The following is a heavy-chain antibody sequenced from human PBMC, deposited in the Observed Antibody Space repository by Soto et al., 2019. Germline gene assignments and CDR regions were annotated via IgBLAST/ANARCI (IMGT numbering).Heavy chain of an antibody. Sequence: SETLSLTCTVSGGSISSSSYYWGWIRQPPGKGLEWIGSIYYSGSTYYNPSLKSRVTISVDTSKNQFSLKLSSVTAADTAVYYCARSGLLLGWFDPWGQGTLVTVS. CDR1: GGSISSSSYY. CDR2: IYYSGST. CDR3: ARSGLLLGWFDP. J-gene: IGHJ5*02. V-gene: IGHV4-39*01. D-gene: IGHD3-10*01.